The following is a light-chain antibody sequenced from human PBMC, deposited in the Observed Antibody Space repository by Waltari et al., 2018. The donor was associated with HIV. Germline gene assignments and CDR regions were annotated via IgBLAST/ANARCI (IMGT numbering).Light chain of an antibody. V-gene: IGLV3-25*03. CDR1: ALPNKY. J-gene: IGLJ1*01. Sequence: SYELTQPPSVSVSPGQTARITCSGDALPNKYTYWYQQKPGQAPVLVIYRDSERPSGIPERFSGSSSGTTVTLTISGFQAEDEADYYCQSADSSGSYVFATGTRVTVL. CDR2: RDS. CDR3: QSADSSGSYV.